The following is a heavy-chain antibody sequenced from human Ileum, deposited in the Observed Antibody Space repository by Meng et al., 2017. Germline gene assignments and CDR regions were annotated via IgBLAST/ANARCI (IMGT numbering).Heavy chain of an antibody. CDR3: AKNGAYCLES. Sequence: GPLPVSAPVLVRLAWTLSLPCSSSGGSISGGTWWSWVRQPPGKGWQWIGQFHPGSGAAYNPSLETRVTISVDTSKNQFSLELTSVTAADTAVYYCAKNGAYCLESWGQGTLVTVSS. CDR2: FHPGSGA. CDR1: GGSISGGTW. J-gene: IGHJ4*02. D-gene: IGHD2-21*01. V-gene: IGHV4-4*02.